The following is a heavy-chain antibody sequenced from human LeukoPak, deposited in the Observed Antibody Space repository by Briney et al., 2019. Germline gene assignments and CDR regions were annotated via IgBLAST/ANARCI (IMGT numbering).Heavy chain of an antibody. D-gene: IGHD3-16*01. CDR3: ARDRGGTGY. V-gene: IGHV4-59*01. CDR2: IYSSGST. Sequence: ASETLSLTCTVSGGSISGYYWSWIRQPPGKGLEWIGYIYSSGSTSYNPSLKSRVTISVDTSKNQFSLNLNSVTAADTAVYYCARDRGGTGYWGQGTLVTVSS. J-gene: IGHJ4*02. CDR1: GGSISGYY.